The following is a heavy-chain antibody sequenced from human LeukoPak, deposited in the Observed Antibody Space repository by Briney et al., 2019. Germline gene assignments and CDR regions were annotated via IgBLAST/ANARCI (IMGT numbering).Heavy chain of an antibody. J-gene: IGHJ4*02. V-gene: IGHV3-30-3*01. CDR1: GFTFSSYA. CDR3: ARVSGYDGDY. D-gene: IGHD5-12*01. Sequence: GGSLRLSCAASGFTFSSYAMHWVRQAPGKGLEWVAVISYDGSNKYYADSVEGRFTISRDNSKNTLYLQMNSLRAEDTAVYYCARVSGYDGDYWGQGTLVTVSS. CDR2: ISYDGSNK.